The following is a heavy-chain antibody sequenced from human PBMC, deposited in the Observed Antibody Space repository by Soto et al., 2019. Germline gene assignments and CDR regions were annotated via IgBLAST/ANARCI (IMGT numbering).Heavy chain of an antibody. D-gene: IGHD3-10*01. CDR3: ARGVGSGSYYNQYNWFDP. J-gene: IGHJ5*02. V-gene: IGHV1-18*01. Sequence: GASVKVSCKASGYTFTSYGINWVRQAPGQGLEWMGWISAYVGNTTYAQNLQGRVSMTTDTSTSTAYMELRSLRSDDTAVYYCARGVGSGSYYNQYNWFDPWGQGTLVTVSS. CDR2: ISAYVGNT. CDR1: GYTFTSYG.